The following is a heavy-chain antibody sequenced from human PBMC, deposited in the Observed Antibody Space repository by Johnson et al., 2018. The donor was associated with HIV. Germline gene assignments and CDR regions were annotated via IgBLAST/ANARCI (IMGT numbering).Heavy chain of an antibody. CDR2: ISYDRTNN. V-gene: IGHV3-30*19. J-gene: IGHJ3*02. Sequence: QVQLVESGGGVGRPGGSLRLSCAASGFTFSSYGMHWVRQAPGKGLEWVAVISYDRTNNYYADSVKGRFTVSRDNSKNTLYLQMNSLRAEDTAVYYCARDSASGQQLVNSDAFEIWGQGTMVTVSS. D-gene: IGHD6-13*01. CDR3: ARDSASGQQLVNSDAFEI. CDR1: GFTFSSYG.